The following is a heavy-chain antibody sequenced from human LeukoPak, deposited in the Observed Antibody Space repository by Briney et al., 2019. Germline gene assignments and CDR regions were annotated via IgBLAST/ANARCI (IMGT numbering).Heavy chain of an antibody. CDR1: GFTYSTYS. D-gene: IGHD6-6*01. Sequence: GGSLRLSFSASGFTYSTYSMNSVRQAPGKVLEWVSSISSRSSFRNYADSVNGQFTISIDKAKNSLYLQMNSLRAEDTAVYYCARGSSNIAPRNNWLAAWGQGTLLTV. V-gene: IGHV3-21*01. J-gene: IGHJ5*02. CDR2: ISSRSSFR. CDR3: ARGSSNIAPRNNWLAA.